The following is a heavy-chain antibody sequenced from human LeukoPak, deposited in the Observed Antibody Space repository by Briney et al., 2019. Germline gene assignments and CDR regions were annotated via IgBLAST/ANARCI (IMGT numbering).Heavy chain of an antibody. Sequence: ASVKVSCKASGYTFTSYDITWVRQATGQGLEWMGWMNPNSGNTGYAQKFQGRVTMTRNTSISTAYMELSSLRSEDTAVYCCVGMYSSGWYGDAFDIWGQGTMVTVSS. D-gene: IGHD6-19*01. CDR2: MNPNSGNT. V-gene: IGHV1-8*01. CDR1: GYTFTSYD. CDR3: VGMYSSGWYGDAFDI. J-gene: IGHJ3*02.